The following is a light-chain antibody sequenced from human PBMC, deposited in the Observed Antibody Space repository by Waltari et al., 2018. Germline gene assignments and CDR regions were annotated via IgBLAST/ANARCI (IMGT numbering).Light chain of an antibody. CDR2: TAS. Sequence: DIQMTQSPSSLSASVADRVTITCRAGQSISRFLNWYQQKPGEAPKLLIYTASSLQSGVPSRFSGSGSGTDFTLTISSLQPEDFATYYCQHSYRPPYIFGQGTKLEIK. CDR1: QSISRF. CDR3: QHSYRPPYI. J-gene: IGKJ2*01. V-gene: IGKV1-39*01.